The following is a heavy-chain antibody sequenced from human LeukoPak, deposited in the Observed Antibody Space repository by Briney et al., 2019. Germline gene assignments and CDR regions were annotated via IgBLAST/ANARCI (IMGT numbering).Heavy chain of an antibody. Sequence: ASVKVSCKASGYTFTGYYMHWVRQAPGQGLEWMGWINPNSGGTNYAQKFQGRVTMTRDTSISTAYMELSRLRSDDTAGYYCARDYCSSTSCHSNWFDPWGQGTLVTVSS. V-gene: IGHV1-2*02. CDR2: INPNSGGT. J-gene: IGHJ5*02. D-gene: IGHD2-2*01. CDR3: ARDYCSSTSCHSNWFDP. CDR1: GYTFTGYY.